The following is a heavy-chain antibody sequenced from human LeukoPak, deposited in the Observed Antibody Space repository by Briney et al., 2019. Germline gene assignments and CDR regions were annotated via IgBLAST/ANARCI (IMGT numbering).Heavy chain of an antibody. CDR3: AKDKRLRRGSDDILTARYHYDYYGMDV. D-gene: IGHD3-9*01. Sequence: PGRSLRLSCATSGFTFNDYAMHWVRQAPGKGLEWVLGISSNSGSMFYAYSVKGRFTISRDNDKNSLYLQMNSLRPEDTAMYYCAKDKRLRRGSDDILTARYHYDYYGMDVWGQGTTVTVSS. J-gene: IGHJ6*02. CDR2: ISSNSGSM. V-gene: IGHV3-9*01. CDR1: GFTFNDYA.